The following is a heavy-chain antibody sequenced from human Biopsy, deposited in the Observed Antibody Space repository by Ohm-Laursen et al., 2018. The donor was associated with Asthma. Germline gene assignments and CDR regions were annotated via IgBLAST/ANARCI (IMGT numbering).Heavy chain of an antibody. CDR2: IYYSGET. Sequence: TLLLTCTVSGASITTSPSYWSWLRLLPGKGLEWIGCIYYSGETFFNPSLKNPLFMSLDSSKNQFSLKMTSVTVADTAVYFCARNLPGYTYGPFEDWGQGTLVTVSS. CDR3: ARNLPGYTYGPFED. J-gene: IGHJ4*02. CDR1: GASITTSPSY. D-gene: IGHD5-18*01. V-gene: IGHV4-31*02.